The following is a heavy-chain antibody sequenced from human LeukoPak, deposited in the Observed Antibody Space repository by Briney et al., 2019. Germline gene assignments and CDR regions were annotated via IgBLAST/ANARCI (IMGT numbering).Heavy chain of an antibody. V-gene: IGHV1-2*02. CDR2: INPNSRVT. CDR1: GYTFTGYY. J-gene: IGHJ4*02. D-gene: IGHD3-10*01. CDR3: ARGASGDY. Sequence: GASVKLSCKASGYTFTGYYMHWVRQAAGQGLKCWGWINPNSRVTTYAQKFQGRVTMTRDTSISTAYMELSRLRSDDTAVYYCARGASGDYWGQGTLVTVSS.